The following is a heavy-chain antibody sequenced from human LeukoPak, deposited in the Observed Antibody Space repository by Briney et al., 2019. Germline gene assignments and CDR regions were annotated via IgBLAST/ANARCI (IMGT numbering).Heavy chain of an antibody. D-gene: IGHD3-10*01. V-gene: IGHV4-34*01. J-gene: IGHJ4*02. Sequence: SETLSLTCSVSGGSISGYYWSWIRQPPGKGLEWIGEINHSGSTNYNPSLKSRVTISVDTSKNQFSLKLSSVTAADTAVYYCARRRVRGVIITFGFDYWGQGTLVTVSS. CDR2: INHSGST. CDR3: ARRRVRGVIITFGFDY. CDR1: GGSISGYY.